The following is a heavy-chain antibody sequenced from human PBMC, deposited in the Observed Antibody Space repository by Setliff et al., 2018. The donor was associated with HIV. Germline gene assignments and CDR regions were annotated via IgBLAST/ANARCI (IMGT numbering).Heavy chain of an antibody. J-gene: IGHJ5*02. CDR1: GDSITSGHFY. CDR3: ARPHSGRGGGAYFDP. D-gene: IGHD6-19*01. Sequence: PSETLSLTCTVSGDSITSGHFYWGWIRQAPGKGLEWIGNILDGRVTFFNPSLRGRFTISVDASKNQFYLNLRSVTAADSAVYHCARPHSGRGGGAYFDPWGQGILVTVSS. CDR2: ILDGRVT. V-gene: IGHV4-39*01.